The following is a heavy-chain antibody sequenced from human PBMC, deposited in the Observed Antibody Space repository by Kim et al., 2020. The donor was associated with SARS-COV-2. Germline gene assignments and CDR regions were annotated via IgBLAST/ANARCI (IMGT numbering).Heavy chain of an antibody. D-gene: IGHD2-2*01. CDR1: GFTFSSYW. J-gene: IGHJ4*02. CDR3: ARPEVVGRLFY. Sequence: GGSLRLSCAAYGFTFSSYWMSWVRQAPGKGLEWVANIKQDGSEKYYVDSVKGRFTVSRDNAKNSLYLQMNSLRAEDTAVYYCARPEVVGRLFYWGQGSLVTVSA. V-gene: IGHV3-7*01. CDR2: IKQDGSEK.